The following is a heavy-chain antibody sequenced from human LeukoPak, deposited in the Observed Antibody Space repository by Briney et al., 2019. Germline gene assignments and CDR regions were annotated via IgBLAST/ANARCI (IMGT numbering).Heavy chain of an antibody. CDR3: ARRHGYSADY. J-gene: IGHJ4*02. CDR2: IYHSGST. Sequence: SETLSLTCAVSGGSISSSNWWSWVRQPPGKGLEWIGEIYHSGSTNYNPSLKSRVTISVDTSKNQFSLKLSSVSAADTAVYYCARRHGYSADYWGQGTLVTVSS. CDR1: GGSISSSNW. D-gene: IGHD5-24*01. V-gene: IGHV4-4*02.